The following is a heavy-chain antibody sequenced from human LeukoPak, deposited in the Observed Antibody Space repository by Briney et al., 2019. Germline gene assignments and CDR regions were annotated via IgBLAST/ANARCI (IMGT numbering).Heavy chain of an antibody. D-gene: IGHD2-2*01. CDR1: GGSISTHY. CDR3: ARSSNSIRPGDYYYYYMGV. V-gene: IGHV4-59*11. CDR2: IYYSGGT. Sequence: SETLSLTRTVSGGSISTHYWSWIRRPPGKGLEWIWGIYYSGGTNYNPSLQSRVTISADTSKNHFSLTLSSVTTAETAVYYCARSSNSIRPGDYYYYYMGVWGKGTTVTVSS. J-gene: IGHJ6*03.